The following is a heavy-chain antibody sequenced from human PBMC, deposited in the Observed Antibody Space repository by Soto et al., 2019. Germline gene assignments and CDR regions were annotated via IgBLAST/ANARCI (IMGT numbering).Heavy chain of an antibody. CDR2: ISSNGGGT. J-gene: IGHJ4*02. Sequence: GGSLRLSCAASGFTFSSYAMHWVRQAPGKGLEYVSAISSNGGGTYYANSVKGRFTISRDNSKNTLYLQMGSLRAEDMAVYYCARSDFDYWGQGTLVTVSS. V-gene: IGHV3-64*01. CDR1: GFTFSSYA. CDR3: ARSDFDY.